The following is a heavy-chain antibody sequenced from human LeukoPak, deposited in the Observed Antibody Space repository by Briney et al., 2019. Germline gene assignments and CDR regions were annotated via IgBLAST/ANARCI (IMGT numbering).Heavy chain of an antibody. CDR1: GGSVSSSNW. J-gene: IGHJ5*02. CDR3: ARGKPAAGAIRFDP. CDR2: IYHSGST. V-gene: IGHV4-4*02. Sequence: SETLSLTCAVSGGSVSSSNWWSWVRQAPGKGLEWIGEIYHSGSTNYNPSLKSRVTMSVDTSKNQFSLKLSSVTAADTAEYYCARGKPAAGAIRFDPWGQGTLVTVSA. D-gene: IGHD6-13*01.